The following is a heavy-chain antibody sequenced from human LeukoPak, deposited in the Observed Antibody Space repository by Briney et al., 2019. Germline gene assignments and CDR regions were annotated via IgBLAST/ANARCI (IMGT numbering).Heavy chain of an antibody. V-gene: IGHV3-66*02. CDR3: ARDSLGEYFDY. D-gene: IGHD3-16*01. J-gene: IGHJ4*02. CDR1: GFTVSSNY. CDR2: IYSGGST. Sequence: GGSLRLSCAASGFTVSSNYMSWVRQAPGEGLEWVSVIYSGGSTYYADSVKGRFTISRDNSKNTLYLQMNSLRAEDTAVYYCARDSLGEYFDYWGQGTLVTVSS.